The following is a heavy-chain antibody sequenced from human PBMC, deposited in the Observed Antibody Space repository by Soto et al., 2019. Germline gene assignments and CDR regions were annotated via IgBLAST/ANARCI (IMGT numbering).Heavy chain of an antibody. J-gene: IGHJ3*02. CDR3: ARERVGYCSSTSCYDAFDI. V-gene: IGHV1-69*13. D-gene: IGHD2-2*01. CDR2: IIPIFGTA. Sequence: ASVKVSCKASGGTFSSYAISWVRQAPGQGLEWMGGIIPIFGTANYAQKFQGRVTITADESTSTAYMELSSLRSEDTAVYYCARERVGYCSSTSCYDAFDIWGQGTMVTVSS. CDR1: GGTFSSYA.